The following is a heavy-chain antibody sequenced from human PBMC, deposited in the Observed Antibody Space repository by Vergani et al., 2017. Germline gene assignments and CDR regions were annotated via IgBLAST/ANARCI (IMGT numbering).Heavy chain of an antibody. CDR1: GFTFSNSA. CDR2: ISGHGDRT. J-gene: IGHJ4*02. Sequence: EVHLLESGGGQVEAGGSLRLSCVASGFTFSNSAMSWVRQTSGKGLEWVSAISGHGDRTYYADSVKGRFTISRDNSKNTVYLQMNSLKAEDRATYYCAREERSNTSPLGGDWGQGTLVTV. CDR3: AREERSNTSPLGGD. V-gene: IGHV3-23*01. D-gene: IGHD2/OR15-2a*01.